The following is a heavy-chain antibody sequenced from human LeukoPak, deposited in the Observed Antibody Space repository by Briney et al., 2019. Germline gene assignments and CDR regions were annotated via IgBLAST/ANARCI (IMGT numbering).Heavy chain of an antibody. CDR2: TYYRSKWYS. J-gene: IGHJ5*02. Sequence: SQTLSLTCAISGDSVSSNSAAWNWIRQSPSRGLEWLGRTYYRSKWYSDYAVSVKSRITINPDTSKNQFSLQLNSVTPEDTAVYYCARDRGAAAGTKPNWFDPWGQGTLVTVSS. D-gene: IGHD6-13*01. CDR1: GDSVSSNSAA. CDR3: ARDRGAAAGTKPNWFDP. V-gene: IGHV6-1*01.